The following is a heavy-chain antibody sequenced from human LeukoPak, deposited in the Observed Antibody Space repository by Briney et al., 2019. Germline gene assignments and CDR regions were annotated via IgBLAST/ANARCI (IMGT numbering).Heavy chain of an antibody. Sequence: PGESLKISCRGSGYTLTTYCIGWVRQMPGKGLEWMGIIYPGDSDTRYSPSFQGQVTMSADKSINTAYLQWSSLKASDTAMYYCARRRGCSSSSCPPDYWGQGTLVTVSS. CDR1: GYTLTTYC. CDR2: IYPGDSDT. CDR3: ARRRGCSSSSCPPDY. D-gene: IGHD2-2*01. V-gene: IGHV5-51*01. J-gene: IGHJ4*02.